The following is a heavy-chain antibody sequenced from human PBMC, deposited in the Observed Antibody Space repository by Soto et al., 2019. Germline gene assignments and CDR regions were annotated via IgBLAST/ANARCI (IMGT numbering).Heavy chain of an antibody. CDR1: GDPLSYGGYY. V-gene: IGHV4-31*03. CDR3: AREGHSSWEWLDP. Sequence: QVQLQASGPGLVEPSQTLSLVCSVSGDPLSYGGYYWIWVRQSPGKALEWIGFVYHTGATYYHPSLESRVTMAVDMSKNEFSLKLTSVTAADTATYYCAREGHSSWEWLDPWGQGILVTVSS. D-gene: IGHD1-26*01. J-gene: IGHJ5*02. CDR2: VYHTGAT.